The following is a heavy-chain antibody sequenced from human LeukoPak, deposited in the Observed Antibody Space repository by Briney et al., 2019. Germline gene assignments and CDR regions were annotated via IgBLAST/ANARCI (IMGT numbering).Heavy chain of an antibody. CDR2: ISGSGGST. J-gene: IGHJ6*03. CDR1: GFTFSSYA. Sequence: GGSLRLSCAASGFTFSSYAMSWVRQAPGKGLEWVSAISGSGGSTYYADSVKGRFTISRDNSKNTLYLQMNSLRAEDTAVYYCAKGDYGYYHYYYMDVWGKGTTVTVSS. V-gene: IGHV3-23*01. CDR3: AKGDYGYYHYYYMDV. D-gene: IGHD4/OR15-4a*01.